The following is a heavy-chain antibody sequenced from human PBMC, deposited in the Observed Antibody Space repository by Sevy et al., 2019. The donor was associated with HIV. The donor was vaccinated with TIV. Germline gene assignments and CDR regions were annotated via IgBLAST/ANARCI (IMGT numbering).Heavy chain of an antibody. CDR1: GGSISSYY. CDR3: ARVGAAAQDFQH. J-gene: IGHJ1*01. V-gene: IGHV4-59*01. D-gene: IGHD6-13*01. CDR2: IYYSGST. Sequence: SETLSLTCTVSGGSISSYYWSWIRQPPGKGLEWIGYIYYSGSTNYNPSLKSRVTISVDTSKNQFSLKLSSVTAADTAVYYWARVGAAAQDFQHWGQGTLVTVSS.